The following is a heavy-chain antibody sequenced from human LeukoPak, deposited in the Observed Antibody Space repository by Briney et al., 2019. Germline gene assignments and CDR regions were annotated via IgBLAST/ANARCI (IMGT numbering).Heavy chain of an antibody. Sequence: GGSLRLSCAASGFTFSSFEMNWVRQAPGQGLEWISYIGDSGSTKYYADSVKGRFTISRDNAKNSLFLQMNSLRAEDTAVYYCAKTLYYSDSSGYAYWGQGTLVTVSS. CDR1: GFTFSSFE. CDR3: AKTLYYSDSSGYAY. V-gene: IGHV3-48*03. D-gene: IGHD3-22*01. CDR2: IGDSGSTK. J-gene: IGHJ4*02.